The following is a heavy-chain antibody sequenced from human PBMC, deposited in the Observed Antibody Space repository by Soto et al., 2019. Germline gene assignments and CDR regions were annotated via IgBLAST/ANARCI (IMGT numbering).Heavy chain of an antibody. J-gene: IGHJ6*02. Sequence: SETLSLTCTVSGGSISSSSYYWGWIRQPPGKGLEWIGSIYYSGSTYYNPSLKSRVTISVDTSKNQFSLKLSSVTAADTAVYYCARDPNYDFWSGYYFSYYGMDVWGQGTTVTVSS. CDR2: IYYSGST. CDR1: GGSISSSSYY. V-gene: IGHV4-39*02. D-gene: IGHD3-3*01. CDR3: ARDPNYDFWSGYYFSYYGMDV.